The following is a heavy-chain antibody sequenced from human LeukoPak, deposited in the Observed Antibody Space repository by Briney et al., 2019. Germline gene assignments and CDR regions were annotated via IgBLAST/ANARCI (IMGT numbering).Heavy chain of an antibody. V-gene: IGHV3-53*01. CDR1: GFTVSNSY. Sequence: GGSMRLSCAASGFTVSNSYMSWIRQAPGKGLEWVSVIYSDGTSYYADSVKARFSISRDNSKNTLYLQMNSLRVEDTAMYYCTKTGGPWDWGQGTLVTVSS. J-gene: IGHJ4*02. D-gene: IGHD7-27*01. CDR3: TKTGGPWD. CDR2: IYSDGTS.